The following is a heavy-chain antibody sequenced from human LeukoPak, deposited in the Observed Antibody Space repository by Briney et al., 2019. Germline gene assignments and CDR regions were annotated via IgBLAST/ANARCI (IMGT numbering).Heavy chain of an antibody. CDR1: GGPISSSSYY. CDR2: IYYSGST. V-gene: IGHV4-39*07. D-gene: IGHD2-8*01. J-gene: IGHJ4*02. CDR3: ARSVLMVYATLDY. Sequence: PSETLSLTCTVSGGPISSSSYYWGWIRQPPGKGLEWIGSIYYSGSTYYNPSLKSRVTISVDTSKNQFSLKLSSVTAADTAVYYCARSVLMVYATLDYWGQGTLVTVSS.